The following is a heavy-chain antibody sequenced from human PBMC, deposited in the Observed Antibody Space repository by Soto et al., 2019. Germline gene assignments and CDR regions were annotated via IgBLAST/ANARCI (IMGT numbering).Heavy chain of an antibody. J-gene: IGHJ4*02. V-gene: IGHV4-4*02. CDR3: ATRVAGTFR. D-gene: IGHD3-3*01. CDR2: IHHSGST. Sequence: QVQLQESGPGLVKTSGTLSLTCTVSGGSMSSTDWWSWVRQPPGKGLEWIGEIHHSGSTNYSPSRKSRLTISLDKSKNQFSLDLTSVTAADTAVYYCATRVAGTFRWGQGTLVGVSS. CDR1: GGSMSSTDW.